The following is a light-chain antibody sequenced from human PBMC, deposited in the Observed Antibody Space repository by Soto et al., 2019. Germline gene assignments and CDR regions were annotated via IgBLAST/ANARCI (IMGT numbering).Light chain of an antibody. V-gene: IGKV3-20*01. CDR2: SAS. J-gene: IGKJ5*01. CDR3: QQYGNSPIT. CDR1: QSVSSSY. Sequence: IVFTQSPVTLSLSPRASSTLSCRHSQSVSSSYLTWYQQKPGQAPRILIYSASSRATGIPDRFSGSGSGTLFTLTISRLEPEDFAVYYCQQYGNSPITFGQGTRLEI.